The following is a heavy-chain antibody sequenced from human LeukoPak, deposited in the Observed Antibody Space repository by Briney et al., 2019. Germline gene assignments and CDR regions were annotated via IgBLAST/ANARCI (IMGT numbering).Heavy chain of an antibody. J-gene: IGHJ4*02. CDR3: ARSIGYNWNYHGNFDY. Sequence: SGPTLVKPTQTLTLTCTFSGFSLSTSGVGVGWIRQPPGKALEWLALIYWNDDKRYSPSLKTRLTITKDTSKNQVVLTMTNMDPVDTATYYCARSIGYNWNYHGNFDYWGQGTLVTVSS. D-gene: IGHD1-7*01. V-gene: IGHV2-5*01. CDR2: IYWNDDK. CDR1: GFSLSTSGVG.